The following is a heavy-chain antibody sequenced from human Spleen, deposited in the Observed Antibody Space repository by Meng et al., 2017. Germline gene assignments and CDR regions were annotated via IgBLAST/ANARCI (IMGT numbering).Heavy chain of an antibody. Sequence: QVQLVQSGAEVRRPGASVKVSCKASGYSLNTYYMHWVRQAPGPVLEWMGIINPSGDSTTYAQRFQGRVTMTRDTSTGTIYMELTSLRSDDTAVYYCATRGNPYLNCWGQGTLVTVSS. CDR1: GYSLNTYY. CDR2: INPSGDST. J-gene: IGHJ4*02. V-gene: IGHV1-46*02. CDR3: ATRGNPYLNC.